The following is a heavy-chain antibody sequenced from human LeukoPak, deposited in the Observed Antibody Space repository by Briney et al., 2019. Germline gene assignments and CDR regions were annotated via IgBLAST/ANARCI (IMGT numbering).Heavy chain of an antibody. J-gene: IGHJ4*02. CDR2: IYSGGST. CDR1: GFTVSSNY. V-gene: IGHV3-53*01. Sequence: GGSLRLSCAASGFTVSSNYMSWVRQAPGKGLEWVSVIYSGGSTYYADSVEGRFTISTDNSKNTLYLQMNSLRAEDTAVYYCARAYGSSWPFDYWGQGTLVTVSS. CDR3: ARAYGSSWPFDY. D-gene: IGHD6-13*01.